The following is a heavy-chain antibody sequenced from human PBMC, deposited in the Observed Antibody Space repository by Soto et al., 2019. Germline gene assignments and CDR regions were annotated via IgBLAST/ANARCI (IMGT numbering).Heavy chain of an antibody. CDR1: GFSLSTSGMC. CDR3: ARMTYYDILTGRNGMDV. J-gene: IGHJ6*02. CDR2: IDWDDDK. V-gene: IGHV2-70*11. Sequence: SGPTLVNPTQTLTLTCTFSGFSLSTSGMCVSWIRQPPGKALEWLARIDWDDDKYYSTSLKTRLTISKDTSKNQVVLTMTNMDPVDTATYYCARMTYYDILTGRNGMDVWGQGTTVTVSS. D-gene: IGHD3-9*01.